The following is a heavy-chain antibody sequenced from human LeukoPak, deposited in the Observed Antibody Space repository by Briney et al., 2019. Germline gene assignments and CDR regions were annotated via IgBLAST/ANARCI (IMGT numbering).Heavy chain of an antibody. Sequence: GGSLRLSCAASGFTFSSYAMSWVRQAPGKGLEWVSAISGSGGSTYYADSVKGRFTISRDNSKNTLYLQMNSLRAEDTAVYYCAKDSPNYYDSSGLYYFDYWGQGTLVTVSS. CDR3: AKDSPNYYDSSGLYYFDY. CDR1: GFTFSSYA. J-gene: IGHJ4*02. CDR2: ISGSGGST. D-gene: IGHD3-22*01. V-gene: IGHV3-23*01.